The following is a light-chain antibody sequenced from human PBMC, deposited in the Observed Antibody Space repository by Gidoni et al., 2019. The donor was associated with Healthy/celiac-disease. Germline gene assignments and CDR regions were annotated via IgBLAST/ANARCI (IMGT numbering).Light chain of an antibody. V-gene: IGKV1-39*01. CDR3: QQSYSTPPWT. CDR2: AAS. CDR1: QSISSY. J-gene: IGKJ1*01. Sequence: SLSATVGDRVIITCRASQSISSYLNWYQQKPGKAPKLLIYAASSLQSGVPSRFSGSGSGTDFTLTISSLQPEDFATYYCQQSYSTPPWTFGQGTKVEIK.